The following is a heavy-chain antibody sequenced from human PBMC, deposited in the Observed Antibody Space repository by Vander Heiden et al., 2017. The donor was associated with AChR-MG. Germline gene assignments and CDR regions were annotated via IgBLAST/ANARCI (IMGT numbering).Heavy chain of an antibody. J-gene: IGHJ6*02. CDR1: GGTFSSYA. D-gene: IGHD4-4*01. CDR3: ARGGPAADYILYFYYYYGMDV. CDR2: IIPIFGTA. Sequence: QVQLVQSGAEVKKPGSSVKVSCKASGGTFSSYAISWVRQAPGQGLEWMGGIIPIFGTANYAQKFQGRVTITADESTSTAYMELSSLRSEDTAVYYCARGGPAADYILYFYYYYGMDVWGQGNTVTVSS. V-gene: IGHV1-69*01.